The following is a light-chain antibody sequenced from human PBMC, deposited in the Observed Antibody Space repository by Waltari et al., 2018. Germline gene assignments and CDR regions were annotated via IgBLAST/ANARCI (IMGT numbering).Light chain of an antibody. CDR1: QSMSNW. J-gene: IGKJ1*01. CDR3: QQYNSYPRT. CDR2: GVS. Sequence: DIQLTQSPSTLSASVGDRVTITCRASQSMSNWLAWYQQKPGKAPKILISGVSTLESGFPSRFSGSGSGTEFTLTITSLQPDDFATYYCQQYNSYPRTFGQGTKVEIK. V-gene: IGKV1-5*03.